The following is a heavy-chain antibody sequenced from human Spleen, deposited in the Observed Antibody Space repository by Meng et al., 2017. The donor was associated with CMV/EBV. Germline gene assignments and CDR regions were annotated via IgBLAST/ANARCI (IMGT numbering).Heavy chain of an antibody. D-gene: IGHD3-16*01. V-gene: IGHV3-21*01. CDR3: GSRKGGY. Sequence: GESLKISCEASEFTFSRSWMSWVRQAPGKGLEWVSSISSSSSYIHYADSVKGRFTISRDNAKNSLYLEMNSLRVEDTAVYYCGSRKGGYWGQGTLVTVSS. J-gene: IGHJ4*02. CDR2: ISSSSSYI. CDR1: EFTFSRSW.